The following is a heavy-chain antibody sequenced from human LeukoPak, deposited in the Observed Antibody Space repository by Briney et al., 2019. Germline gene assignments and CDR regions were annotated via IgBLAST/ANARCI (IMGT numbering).Heavy chain of an antibody. D-gene: IGHD3-10*01. Sequence: GGSLRLSCAASGFTFSSYAMHWVCQAPGKGLEYVSGISSNGDSTYYANSVKGRFTISRDNSKNTLYLQMGSLRVEDTAVYYCAKLAKYFYGSETFYFFEHWGQGTPVTASS. CDR3: AKLAKYFYGSETFYFFEH. V-gene: IGHV3-64*01. CDR2: ISSNGDST. CDR1: GFTFSSYA. J-gene: IGHJ4*02.